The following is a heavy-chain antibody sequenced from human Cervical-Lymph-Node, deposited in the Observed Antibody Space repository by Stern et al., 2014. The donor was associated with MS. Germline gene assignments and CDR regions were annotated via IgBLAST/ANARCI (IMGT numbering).Heavy chain of an antibody. CDR2: ISSRSSII. CDR1: GFRFSDYY. V-gene: IGHV3-11*01. CDR3: ARRLSTVVSRQWYFDL. J-gene: IGHJ2*01. Sequence: VQLEESGGGLGKPGGSLRLSCAASGFRFSDYYMIWVRQAPGKGLEWLSSISSRSSIIYYADSVKGRFTISRDNAKNSLDLQMDTLRVEDTAVYYCARRLSTVVSRQWYFDLWGRGTLVTVSS. D-gene: IGHD4-23*01.